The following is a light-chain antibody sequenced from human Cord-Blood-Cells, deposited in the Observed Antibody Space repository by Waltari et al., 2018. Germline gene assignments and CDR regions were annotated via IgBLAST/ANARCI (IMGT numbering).Light chain of an antibody. CDR3: QGWDSSTAV. Sequence: SYELTPPLQVSVALGRPRRITSGGYQIVRKNVHWYQQKPGHAPGLAICRVSNRPAGIPVLVSASDAGSTAPLTISRAHAGDEPDYYGQGWDSSTAVFGGGTKLTGL. J-gene: IGLJ2*01. CDR1: QIVRKN. V-gene: IGLV3-9*01. CDR2: RVS.